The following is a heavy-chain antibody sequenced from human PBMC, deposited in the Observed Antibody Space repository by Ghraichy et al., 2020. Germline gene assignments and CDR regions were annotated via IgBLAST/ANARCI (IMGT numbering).Heavy chain of an antibody. CDR2: IIPIFGTA. J-gene: IGHJ4*02. CDR3: ARGRREYSSSWYDY. D-gene: IGHD6-13*01. V-gene: IGHV1-69*06. Sequence: SVKVSCKASGGTFSSYAISWVRQAPGQGLEWMGGIIPIFGTANYAQKFQGRVTITADKSTSTAYMELSSLRSEDTAVYYCARGRREYSSSWYDYWGQGTLVTVSS. CDR1: GGTFSSYA.